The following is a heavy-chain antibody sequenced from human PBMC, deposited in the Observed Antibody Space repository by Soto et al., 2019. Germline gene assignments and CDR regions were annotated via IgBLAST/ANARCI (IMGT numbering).Heavy chain of an antibody. CDR2: ISAYNGNT. CDR3: AVGYSGIWYTTGRDY. Sequence: QVQLVQSGAEVKKPGASVKVSCKASGYTFTSYGISWVRQAPGQGLEWMGWISAYNGNTNYAQKLQGRVTMTTDTSTSSDYIERRSLRSDDTAVYYRAVGYSGIWYTTGRDYWGQGTVVTVCS. CDR1: GYTFTSYG. V-gene: IGHV1-18*04. J-gene: IGHJ4*02. D-gene: IGHD6-13*01.